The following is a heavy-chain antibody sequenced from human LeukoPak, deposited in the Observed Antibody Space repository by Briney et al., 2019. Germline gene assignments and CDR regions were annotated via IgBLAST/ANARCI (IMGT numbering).Heavy chain of an antibody. V-gene: IGHV4-38-2*02. D-gene: IGHD2-15*01. CDR3: ASCGGSCYSEYFDY. J-gene: IGHJ4*02. CDR1: GYSISSGYY. CDR2: IYHSGST. Sequence: SETLSLTCTVSGYSISSGYYWGWIRQPPGKGLEWIGSIYHSGSTYYNPSLKSRVTISVDTSKNQFSLKLSSVTAADTAVYYCASCGGSCYSEYFDYWGQGTLVTVSS.